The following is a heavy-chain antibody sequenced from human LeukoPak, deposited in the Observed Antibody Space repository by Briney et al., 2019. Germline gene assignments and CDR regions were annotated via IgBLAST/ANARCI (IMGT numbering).Heavy chain of an antibody. CDR2: INHSGST. V-gene: IGHV4-34*01. CDR1: GGSFSGYY. Sequence: SETLSLTCAVYGGSFSGYYWSWIRQPPGKGLEWIGEINHSGSTNYNPSLKSRVTISVDTSKNQFSLKLSSVTAADTAVYYCARGRWYCWSYHAAFDIWDQGTMVTVSS. CDR3: ARGRWYCWSYHAAFDI. J-gene: IGHJ3*02. D-gene: IGHD1-26*01.